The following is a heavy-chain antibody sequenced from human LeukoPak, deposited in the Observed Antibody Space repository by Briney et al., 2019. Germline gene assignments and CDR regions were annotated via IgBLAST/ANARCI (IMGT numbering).Heavy chain of an antibody. CDR2: TYYQSKWYN. D-gene: IGHD2-21*01. CDR1: GDSVSSATAT. CDR3: ARDAAPYCDSDCYVLDI. V-gene: IGHV6-1*01. J-gene: IGHJ3*02. Sequence: SQTLSLTCVISGDSVSSATATWNWIRQSPSRGLEWLGRTYYQSKWYNDYAVSVKSRITIKPDTSKNQFFLQLISVSPDDTAVYYCARDAAPYCDSDCYVLDIWGQGTTVTVS.